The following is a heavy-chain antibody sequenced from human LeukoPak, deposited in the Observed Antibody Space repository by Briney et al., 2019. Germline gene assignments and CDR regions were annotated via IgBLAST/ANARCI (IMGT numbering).Heavy chain of an antibody. V-gene: IGHV1-2*02. CDR3: ARGRRDGYNLVY. J-gene: IGHJ4*02. CDR2: INPNSGGT. D-gene: IGHD5-24*01. Sequence: ASVKVSCKASGYTFTCYYMHWVRQAPGQGLEWMGWINPNSGGTNYAQKFQGRVTMTRDTSISTAYMDLSRLRSDDRAVYYCARGRRDGYNLVYWGQGTLVTVSS. CDR1: GYTFTCYY.